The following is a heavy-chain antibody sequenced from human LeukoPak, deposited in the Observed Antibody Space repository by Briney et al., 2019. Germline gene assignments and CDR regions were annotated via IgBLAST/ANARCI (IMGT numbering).Heavy chain of an antibody. V-gene: IGHV3-48*03. CDR2: ISSGGSTI. D-gene: IGHD2-15*01. Sequence: PGGSLRLSCAASGFTFSSFEMNWVRQAPGKGLEWVSYISSGGSTIYYADSVKGRFTISTDNAKNSLYLQMNSLRAEDTAVYYCGREVSTYCSGGSCYPRSDAFDIWGQGTMVTVSS. J-gene: IGHJ3*02. CDR3: GREVSTYCSGGSCYPRSDAFDI. CDR1: GFTFSSFE.